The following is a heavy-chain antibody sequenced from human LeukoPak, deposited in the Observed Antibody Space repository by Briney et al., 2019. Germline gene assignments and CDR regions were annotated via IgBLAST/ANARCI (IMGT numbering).Heavy chain of an antibody. D-gene: IGHD2-15*01. CDR2: IRYDGSNK. Sequence: GGSLRLSCAASGFTFSSFGMQWVRQAPGKGLEWLAFIRYDGSNKYYADSVKGRFTISRDNSKNTLYLQMNSLRAEDTAVYYCAKDLIAFCSGGSCYPLDYWGQGTLVTVSS. J-gene: IGHJ4*02. CDR3: AKDLIAFCSGGSCYPLDY. CDR1: GFTFSSFG. V-gene: IGHV3-30*02.